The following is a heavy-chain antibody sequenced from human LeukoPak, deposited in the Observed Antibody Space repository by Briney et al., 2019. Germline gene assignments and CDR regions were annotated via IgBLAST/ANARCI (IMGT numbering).Heavy chain of an antibody. Sequence: GGSLRPSCAASGFTFSSYAMHWVRQAPGKGLEWVAVISYDGSNKYYADSVKGRFTISRDNSKNTLYLQMNSLRAEDTAAYYCARGDDSSGYDPQAFDYWGQGTLVTVSS. CDR3: ARGDDSSGYDPQAFDY. D-gene: IGHD3-22*01. V-gene: IGHV3-30*01. CDR2: ISYDGSNK. CDR1: GFTFSSYA. J-gene: IGHJ4*02.